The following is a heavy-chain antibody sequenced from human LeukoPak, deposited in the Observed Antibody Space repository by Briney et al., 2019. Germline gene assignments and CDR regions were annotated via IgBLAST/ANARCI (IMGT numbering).Heavy chain of an antibody. J-gene: IGHJ2*01. CDR1: GFTVSSNY. V-gene: IGHV3-53*01. Sequence: GGSLRLSCAASGFTVSSNYMSWVRQAPGKGLEWVSVIYSGGSTYYADSVKGRFTISRDNSKNTLYLQMNSLRAEDTAVYYCARAPYCGGDCYSGWYFDLWGRSTLVTVSS. D-gene: IGHD2-21*02. CDR2: IYSGGST. CDR3: ARAPYCGGDCYSGWYFDL.